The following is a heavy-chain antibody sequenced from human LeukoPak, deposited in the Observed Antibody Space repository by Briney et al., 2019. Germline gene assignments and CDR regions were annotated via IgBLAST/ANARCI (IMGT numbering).Heavy chain of an antibody. CDR2: IKQDGSEK. Sequence: GGSLRLSCAASGFTFSSYWMSWVRQAPGKGLEWVANIKQDGSEKYYVDSVKGRFTISRDNAKNSLYLQMNSLRAEDTAVYYCARDGWFGELLFRPSDRWGQGTLVTVSS. CDR3: ARDGWFGELLFRPSDR. D-gene: IGHD3-10*01. J-gene: IGHJ5*02. V-gene: IGHV3-7*01. CDR1: GFTFSSYW.